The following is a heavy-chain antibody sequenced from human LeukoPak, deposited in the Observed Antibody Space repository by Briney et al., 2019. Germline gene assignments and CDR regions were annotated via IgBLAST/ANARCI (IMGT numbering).Heavy chain of an antibody. CDR2: ISSNGGST. Sequence: GGSLRLSCAASGFTFSSYAMHWVRQAPGKGLEYVSAISSNGGSTHYANSVKGRFTISRDNSKNTLYLQMGSLRAEDMAVYYCARGRPTTVTYFDYWGQGTLVTVSS. CDR3: ARGRPTTVTYFDY. J-gene: IGHJ4*02. CDR1: GFTFSSYA. V-gene: IGHV3-64*01. D-gene: IGHD4-4*01.